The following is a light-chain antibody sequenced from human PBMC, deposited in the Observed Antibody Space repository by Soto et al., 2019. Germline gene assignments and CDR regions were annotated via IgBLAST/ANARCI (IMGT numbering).Light chain of an antibody. CDR1: GSDVGDFRY. CDR2: DVS. CDR3: NSYKDNNTPV. J-gene: IGLJ2*01. Sequence: QSVLTQPASVSGFPGQSIAISCSGTGSDVGDFRYVSWYQQRPGNAPKVLIYDVSNRPSGVSNRFSGSKSGNTASLTISGLQAEDEADYFSNSYKDNNTPVFGGGTKVTV. V-gene: IGLV2-14*01.